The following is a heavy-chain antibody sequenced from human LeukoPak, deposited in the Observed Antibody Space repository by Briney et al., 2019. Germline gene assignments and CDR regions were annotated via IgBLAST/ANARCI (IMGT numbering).Heavy chain of an antibody. Sequence: ASVKVSCKTSGYTFTGYYMHWVRQAPGQGLEWMGWINPNTGGTNYAQKFQGRVTMTNGTSISTAYMELSRLRSDDTAVYYCAREFPGSSGYSLPIWGQGTLVTVSS. V-gene: IGHV1-2*02. CDR3: AREFPGSSGYSLPI. CDR1: GYTFTGYY. D-gene: IGHD3-22*01. CDR2: INPNTGGT. J-gene: IGHJ4*02.